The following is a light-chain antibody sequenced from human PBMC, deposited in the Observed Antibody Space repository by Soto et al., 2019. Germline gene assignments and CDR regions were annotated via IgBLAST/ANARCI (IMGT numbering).Light chain of an antibody. CDR1: QTVRSGY. J-gene: IGKJ1*01. CDR2: GAS. Sequence: EVVLTQSPGTLSLSPGQRATLSCRASQTVRSGYLAWYQLKPGQAPRLLIYGASSRATGIPDRFRGSGSGTDFTLTITRLEPEDFAVYSCQQYASSPWTFGQGTKVEV. V-gene: IGKV3-20*01. CDR3: QQYASSPWT.